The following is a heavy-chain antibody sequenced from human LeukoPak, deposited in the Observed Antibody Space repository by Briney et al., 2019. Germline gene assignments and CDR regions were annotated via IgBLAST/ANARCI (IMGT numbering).Heavy chain of an antibody. Sequence: PSETLSLTCTVSGGSISSHYWSWIRQPPGKGLEWIGYIYYSGSTNYNPSLKSRVTISVDTSKNQFSLKLSSVTAADTAVYYCARGTRYYDILTGYPDYYYYMDVWGKGTTVTVSS. CDR2: IYYSGST. CDR1: GGSISSHY. D-gene: IGHD3-9*01. V-gene: IGHV4-59*11. CDR3: ARGTRYYDILTGYPDYYYYMDV. J-gene: IGHJ6*03.